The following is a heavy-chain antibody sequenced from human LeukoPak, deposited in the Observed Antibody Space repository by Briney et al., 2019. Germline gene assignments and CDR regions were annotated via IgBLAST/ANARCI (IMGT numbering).Heavy chain of an antibody. CDR1: GFTLSSAW. CDR3: AKYCISADCYANWFGP. V-gene: IGHV3-15*01. J-gene: IGHJ5*02. D-gene: IGHD2-2*01. CDR2: SKSKTDGGTT. Sequence: PGGSLRLSCAGSGFTLSSAWMTWVRQAPGKGLEWVGLSKSKTDGGTTDYAAPVKGRFTISRDDSKNTLYLQMNSLKTEDTAVYYCAKYCISADCYANWFGPWGREPWSPSPQ.